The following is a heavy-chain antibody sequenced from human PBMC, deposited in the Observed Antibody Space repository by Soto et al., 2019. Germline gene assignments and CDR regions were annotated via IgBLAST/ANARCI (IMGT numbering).Heavy chain of an antibody. CDR1: GGSISSGGYS. CDR2: IYHSGST. J-gene: IGHJ4*02. CDR3: ARGRHSREIDY. V-gene: IGHV4-30-2*01. D-gene: IGHD6-13*01. Sequence: SETLSLTCAVSGGSISSGGYSWSWIRQPPGKGLEWIGYIYHSGSTYYNPSLKSRVTISVDRSRNQFSLQLNSVTPDDTAVYYCARGRHSREIDYWGRGALVTVSS.